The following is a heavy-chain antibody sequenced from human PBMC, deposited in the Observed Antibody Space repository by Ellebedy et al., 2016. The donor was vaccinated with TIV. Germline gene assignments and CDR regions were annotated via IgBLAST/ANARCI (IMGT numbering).Heavy chain of an antibody. CDR3: VRDRPHNWFDP. Sequence: GESLKISCAASGFTFSSYWMHWVRQAPGKGPVWVSRINSDGSSTDYADSVKGRFTISRDNAKNMLYLQMNSLRVEDTAVYYCVRDRPHNWFDPWGHGTLVTVPP. CDR2: INSDGSST. CDR1: GFTFSSYW. J-gene: IGHJ5*02. V-gene: IGHV3-74*01.